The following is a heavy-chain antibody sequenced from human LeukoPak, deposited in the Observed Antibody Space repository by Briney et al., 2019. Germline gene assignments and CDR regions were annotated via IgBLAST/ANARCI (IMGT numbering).Heavy chain of an antibody. D-gene: IGHD3-16*01. CDR2: ISGSGGST. V-gene: IGHV3-23*01. J-gene: IGHJ4*02. CDR1: GFTFSSYA. Sequence: PGGSLRLSCAASGFTFSSYAMSWVRQAPGKGLEWVSAISGSGGSTYYADSVKGRFTISRDNSKNTLYLQMNSLRAEDTAVYYCAKEGFMYTGDGNYFDYWGQGTLVTVSS. CDR3: AKEGFMYTGDGNYFDY.